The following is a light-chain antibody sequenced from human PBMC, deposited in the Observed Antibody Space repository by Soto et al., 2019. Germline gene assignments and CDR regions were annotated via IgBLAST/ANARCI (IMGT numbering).Light chain of an antibody. CDR2: DAS. CDR3: QHMRT. J-gene: IGKJ1*01. V-gene: IGKV1-5*01. CDR1: QNINNW. Sequence: DIQMTQSPSTLSASIGDRVTITCRASQNINNWIAWYQQKPWKAPKFLIYDASTLESGVPSRFSGSGFGTEFSLTISSLQPDDFGSYYCQHMRTFGKGTKVEMK.